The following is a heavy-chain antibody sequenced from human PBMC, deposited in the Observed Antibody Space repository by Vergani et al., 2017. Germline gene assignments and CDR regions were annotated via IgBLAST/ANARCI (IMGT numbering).Heavy chain of an antibody. CDR2: SSSSSSYI. Sequence: EVQLVESGGVLVKPGGSLRLSCAASGFTFSSYSMNWVRQAPGEGLVWVSSSSSSSSYIYYADSVKGRFTISRDKAKNSLYLKMNSLRAEDTAVYYCASRSISTWYSYYYYGMDVWGQGTTVTVSS. CDR1: GFTFSSYS. V-gene: IGHV3-21*01. CDR3: ASRSISTWYSYYYYGMDV. J-gene: IGHJ6*02. D-gene: IGHD6-13*01.